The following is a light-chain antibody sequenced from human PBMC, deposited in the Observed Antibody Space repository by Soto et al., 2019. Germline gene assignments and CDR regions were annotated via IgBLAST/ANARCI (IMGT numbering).Light chain of an antibody. Sequence: ALTQPASVSGSPGQSITISCTGTSSDVGAYDYVSWYQQHPGKAPKFMIYEVTNRPPGVPHRFSGSKSGNTASLTISGLQAEDEADYYCSSYTSTSTYVFGTGTKVTVL. CDR2: EVT. V-gene: IGLV2-14*01. J-gene: IGLJ1*01. CDR3: SSYTSTSTYV. CDR1: SSDVGAYDY.